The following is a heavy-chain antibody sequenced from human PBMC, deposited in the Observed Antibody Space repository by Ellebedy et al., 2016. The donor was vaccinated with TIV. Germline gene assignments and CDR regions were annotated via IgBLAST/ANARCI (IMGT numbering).Heavy chain of an antibody. D-gene: IGHD4-17*01. CDR3: AREVRYGDYLHYFDY. J-gene: IGHJ4*02. CDR2: IYYSGST. Sequence: SETLSLTXTVSGGSISSYYWSWIRQPPGKGLEWIGYIYYSGSTNYNPSLKSRVTISVDTSKNQFSLKLSSVTAADTAVYYCAREVRYGDYLHYFDYWGQGTLVTVSS. CDR1: GGSISSYY. V-gene: IGHV4-59*01.